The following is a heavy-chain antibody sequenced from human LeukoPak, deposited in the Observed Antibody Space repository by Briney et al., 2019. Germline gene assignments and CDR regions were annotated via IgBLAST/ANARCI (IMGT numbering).Heavy chain of an antibody. CDR1: GYPFSDYY. V-gene: IGHV1-2*02. CDR2: IDPKNGDT. Sequence: GASVKVSCKTSGYPFSDYYIHWIRQASGQGLESMGWIDPKNGDTKYAQRSQGTLTISIDTSIDTVYMELSSLRYDDTAVYYCARLSALWGQGTLVTVSS. CDR3: ARLSAL. J-gene: IGHJ4*02.